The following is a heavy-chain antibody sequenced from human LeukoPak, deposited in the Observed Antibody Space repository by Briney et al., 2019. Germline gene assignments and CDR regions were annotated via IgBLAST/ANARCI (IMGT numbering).Heavy chain of an antibody. V-gene: IGHV3-21*01. CDR1: GFAFSSDA. D-gene: IGHD3-10*01. CDR2: ISSSNSYI. CDR3: ASGIYYASVHTWSPV. Sequence: GRPLRLSCSASGFAFSSDAMNWVRQAPGKGLEWVSSISSSNSYIYYTDSVKGRFTISRDDARNSLDLQMNSLRPEDTAVYYCASGIYYASVHTWSPVWGQGTLVTVSS. J-gene: IGHJ4*02.